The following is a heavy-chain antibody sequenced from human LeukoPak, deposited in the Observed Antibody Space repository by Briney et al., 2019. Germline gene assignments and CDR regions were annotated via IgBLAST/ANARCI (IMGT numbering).Heavy chain of an antibody. CDR1: GFTFSSYA. D-gene: IGHD3-3*01. V-gene: IGHV3-23*01. Sequence: GASLRLSCAASGFTFSSYAVSWVRQAPGKGLERVSAISGSGGSTYYADSVKGRLTISRDNSKNTLYLQMNSLRAEDTAVYYCAKVCITIFGVVDPIDYWGQGTLVTVSS. J-gene: IGHJ4*02. CDR3: AKVCITIFGVVDPIDY. CDR2: ISGSGGST.